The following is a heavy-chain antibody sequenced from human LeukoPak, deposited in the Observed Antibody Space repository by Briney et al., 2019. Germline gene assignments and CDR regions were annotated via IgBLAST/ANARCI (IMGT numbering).Heavy chain of an antibody. CDR3: ARVFDGVDY. J-gene: IGHJ4*02. CDR2: IYYSGST. V-gene: IGHV4-31*03. D-gene: IGHD2-8*01. Sequence: SETLSLTCTVSGGSISSGGYSWSWIRQHPGKGLEWIGYIYYSGSTYYNPALKSRVTISVDTSKNQFSLKLSSVTAADTAVYYCARVFDGVDYWGQGTLVPVSS. CDR1: GGSISSGGYS.